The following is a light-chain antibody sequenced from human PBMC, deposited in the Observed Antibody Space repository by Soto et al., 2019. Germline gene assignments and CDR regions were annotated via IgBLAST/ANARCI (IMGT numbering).Light chain of an antibody. V-gene: IGKV1-12*01. CDR3: QQANSFPHT. CDR1: QDFSSR. J-gene: IGKJ4*01. CDR2: TAS. Sequence: DIQMTQSPSSVSASVGDRVTITCRASQDFSSRLAWYQQKPGKAPKLLIYTASGLQSGVPSRFSGSGSETDFTLNISILQHEDFATYYCQQANSFPHTFCGGTKVDIK.